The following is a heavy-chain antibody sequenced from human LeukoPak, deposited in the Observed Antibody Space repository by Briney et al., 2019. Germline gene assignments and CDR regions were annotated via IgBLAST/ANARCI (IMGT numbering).Heavy chain of an antibody. J-gene: IGHJ6*02. Sequence: GGSLRLSCAASGFTFSSYWMSWVRQAPGKGLEWVANIKQDGSEKYYVDSVKGRFTISRDNAKNSLYLQMNSLRAEDTAVYYCARVGGYCSSTSCRSTDYYYYGMGVWGQGTTVTVSS. CDR2: IKQDGSEK. D-gene: IGHD2-2*01. V-gene: IGHV3-7*01. CDR3: ARVGGYCSSTSCRSTDYYYYGMGV. CDR1: GFTFSSYW.